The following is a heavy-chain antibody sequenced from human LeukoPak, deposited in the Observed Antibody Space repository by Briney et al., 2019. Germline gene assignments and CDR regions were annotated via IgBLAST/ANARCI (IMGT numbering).Heavy chain of an antibody. CDR3: ARGAVLGVDY. CDR2: IYYSGST. V-gene: IGHV4-59*08. Sequence: SETLSLTCTVSGGSISSYYWSWIRQPPGKGLEWIGYIYYSGSTNYNPSLKSRVTISVDTSKNQFSLKLSSVTAADTAVYYCARGAVLGVDYWGQGTLVTVSS. J-gene: IGHJ4*02. CDR1: GGSISSYY. D-gene: IGHD2-8*02.